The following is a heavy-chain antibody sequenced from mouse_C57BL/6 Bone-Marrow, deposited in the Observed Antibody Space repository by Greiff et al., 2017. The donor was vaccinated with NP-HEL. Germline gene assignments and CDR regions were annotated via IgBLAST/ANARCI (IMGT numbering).Heavy chain of an antibody. CDR2: INPYNGDT. CDR1: GYSFTGYF. Sequence: VQLQQSGPELVKPGDSVKISCKASGYSFTGYFMNWVMQSHGKSLEWIGRINPYNGDTFYNQKFKGKATLTVDKSSSTAHMELRSLTSEDSAFYYCARGYYGRYFDVWGTGTTVTVSS. CDR3: ARGYYGRYFDV. D-gene: IGHD1-1*01. J-gene: IGHJ1*03. V-gene: IGHV1-20*01.